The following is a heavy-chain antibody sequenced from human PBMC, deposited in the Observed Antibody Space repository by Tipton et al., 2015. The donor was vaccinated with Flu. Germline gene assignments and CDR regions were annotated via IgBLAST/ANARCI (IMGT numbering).Heavy chain of an antibody. D-gene: IGHD3-22*01. V-gene: IGHV3-66*01. CDR3: ARVPLDSSVYFYEVDY. CDR2: IYSGGST. J-gene: IGHJ4*02. CDR1: GFTVSSNY. Sequence: SLRLSCAASGFTVSSNYMSWVRQAPGKGLEWVSVIYSGGSTYYADSVKGRFTISRDNSKNTLYLQMNSLRAEDTAVYYCARVPLDSSVYFYEVDYWGQGTLVPVSS.